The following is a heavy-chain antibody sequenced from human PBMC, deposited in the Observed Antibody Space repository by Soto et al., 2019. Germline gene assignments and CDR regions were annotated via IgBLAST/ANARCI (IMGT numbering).Heavy chain of an antibody. V-gene: IGHV4-30-4*01. J-gene: IGHJ4*02. CDR2: IYYSGST. CDR3: ARDAPYYYDSSARMGD. CDR1: GGSVNTDYW. D-gene: IGHD3-22*01. Sequence: QVQLQESGPGLVKPSGTLSLTCAVSGGSVNTDYWWSWIRQPPGKGLEWIGYIYYSGSTYYNPSLKSRVTISVDTSKNQFSLKLSSVTAADTAVYYCARDAPYYYDSSARMGDWGQGTLVTVSS.